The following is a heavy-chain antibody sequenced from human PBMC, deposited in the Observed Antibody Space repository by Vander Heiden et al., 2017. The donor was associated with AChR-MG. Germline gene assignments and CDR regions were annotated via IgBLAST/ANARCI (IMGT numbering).Heavy chain of an antibody. Sequence: QVQLQESGPGLVEPLETLSPTRTVSGASLSSNPYCWGWVRQAPGRGLEWIGSIYYSGLTYYNPSLKSRVTISVDTSNNQFSLNMRSVTAADTALYYCVRHVPWITYYYMDVWGQGNTVTV. V-gene: IGHV4-39*01. CDR1: GASLSSNPYC. CDR2: IYYSGLT. J-gene: IGHJ6*03. D-gene: IGHD2-2*03. CDR3: VRHVPWITYYYMDV.